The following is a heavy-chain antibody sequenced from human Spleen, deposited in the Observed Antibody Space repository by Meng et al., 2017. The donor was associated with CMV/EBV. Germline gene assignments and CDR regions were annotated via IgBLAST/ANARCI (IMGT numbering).Heavy chain of an antibody. J-gene: IGHJ5*02. CDR3: ARVDPVTGNYFDP. V-gene: IGHV3-74*01. D-gene: IGHD1-7*01. CDR1: GFTFSSYA. Sequence: GGSLRLSCAASGFTFSSYAMHWVRQAPGKGLVWVSRINNDGGTINYADSVKGRFTISRDNAKNTLYLQMNSLRAEDTAVYYCARVDPVTGNYFDPWGQGTLVTVSS. CDR2: INNDGGTI.